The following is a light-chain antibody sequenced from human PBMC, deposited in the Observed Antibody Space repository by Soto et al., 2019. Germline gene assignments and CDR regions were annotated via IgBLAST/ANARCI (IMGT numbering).Light chain of an antibody. J-gene: IGKJ1*01. Sequence: IVMTQSPDSLAVSLGERATINCKSSQSVLYSSNNKNYLAWYQQKPGQPPKLLIYWASTRESGVPHRFSGSGSGTDFTLTISSLQAEDVEVYYCQQYYSTPTWTFGQGTKVDIK. V-gene: IGKV4-1*01. CDR3: QQYYSTPTWT. CDR1: QSVLYSSNNKNY. CDR2: WAS.